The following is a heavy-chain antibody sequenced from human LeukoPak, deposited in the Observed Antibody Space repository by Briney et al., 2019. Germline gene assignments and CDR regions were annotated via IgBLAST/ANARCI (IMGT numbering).Heavy chain of an antibody. CDR2: IYYSGST. Sequence: SETLSLTCTVSGGSISSYYWSWIRQPPGKGLEWIGYIYYSGSTNYNPSLKSRVTISVDTSKNQFSLKLSSVTAADTAVYYCARLRGYCSSTSCYGGPYFDYWGQGTLVTVSS. CDR3: ARLRGYCSSTSCYGGPYFDY. D-gene: IGHD2-2*01. J-gene: IGHJ4*02. CDR1: GGSISSYY. V-gene: IGHV4-59*08.